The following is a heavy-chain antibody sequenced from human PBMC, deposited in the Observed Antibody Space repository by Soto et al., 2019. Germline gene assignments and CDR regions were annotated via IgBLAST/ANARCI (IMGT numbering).Heavy chain of an antibody. V-gene: IGHV1-18*01. CDR1: GYTFTSYG. CDR3: ARVRVWSSGGSYKRSNWFDP. CDR2: ISAYNGNT. Sequence: GASVKVSCKASGYTFTSYGISWVRQAPGQGLEWMGWISAYNGNTNYAQKLQGRVTMTTDTSTSTAYMELRSLRSDDTAVYYCARVRVWSSGGSYKRSNWFDPWGQGTLVTVSS. J-gene: IGHJ5*02. D-gene: IGHD2-15*01.